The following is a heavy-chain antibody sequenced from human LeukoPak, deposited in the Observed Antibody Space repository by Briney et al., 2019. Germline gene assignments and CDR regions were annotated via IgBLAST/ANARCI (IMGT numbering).Heavy chain of an antibody. D-gene: IGHD3-9*01. J-gene: IGHJ5*02. CDR2: IYYSGST. V-gene: IGHV4-31*03. CDR3: ARGIYFDLSRGWFDP. CDR1: GGSISSGGYY. Sequence: SQTLSLTCTVSGGSISSGGYYWSWIRQHPGKGLEWIGYIYYSGSTYYNPSLKSRVTISVDTSKNQFSLKLSSVTSADTAVYYCARGIYFDLSRGWFDPWGQGTLVTVSS.